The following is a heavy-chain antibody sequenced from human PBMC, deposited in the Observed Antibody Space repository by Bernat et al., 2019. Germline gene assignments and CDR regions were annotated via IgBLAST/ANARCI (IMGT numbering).Heavy chain of an antibody. CDR2: VSGSGGST. CDR1: GFTFSSYA. D-gene: IGHD6-13*01. J-gene: IGHJ4*02. V-gene: IGHV3-23*01. CDR3: ARGLHSSWFRPRFDY. Sequence: EVQLLESGGGLVQPGGSLRLSCAASGFTFSSYAMSWVRQAPGKGLGWVSAVSGSGGSTYYADSVKGRFTISRDNSKNMLYLQMNSLRAEDTAVYYCARGLHSSWFRPRFDYWGQGTLVTVSS.